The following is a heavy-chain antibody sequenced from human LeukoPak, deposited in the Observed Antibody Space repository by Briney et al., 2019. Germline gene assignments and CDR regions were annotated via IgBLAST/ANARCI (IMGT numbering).Heavy chain of an antibody. CDR2: ISSSSSYI. Sequence: GGSLRLSCAASGFTFSSYSMNWVRQAPGKGLEWVSSISSSSSYIYYADSVKGRFTISRDNAKNSLYLQMNSLRAEDTAVYYCARGITYYYDSSGYEHFDYWGQGTLVTVSS. CDR1: GFTFSSYS. D-gene: IGHD3-22*01. CDR3: ARGITYYYDSSGYEHFDY. J-gene: IGHJ4*02. V-gene: IGHV3-21*04.